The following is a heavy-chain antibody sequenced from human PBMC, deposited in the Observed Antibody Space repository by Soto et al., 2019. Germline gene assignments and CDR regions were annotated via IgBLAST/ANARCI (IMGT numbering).Heavy chain of an antibody. CDR1: GFTFSRVC. V-gene: IGHV3-21*01. CDR2: VSRGGSDT. Sequence: GGSLRLSCEASGFTFSRVCMSWVRQVPGKGLEWVANVSRGGSDTWFADSVKGRFIISRDNAQNSLFLQMNTLRPEDTAMYYCARVAYWGPGTQVTVSS. CDR3: ARVAY. J-gene: IGHJ4*02.